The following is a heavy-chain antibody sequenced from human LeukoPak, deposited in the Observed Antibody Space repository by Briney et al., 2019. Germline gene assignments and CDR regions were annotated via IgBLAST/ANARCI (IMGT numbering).Heavy chain of an antibody. CDR2: IKQDGSEK. CDR1: GFTFDDYG. D-gene: IGHD6-6*01. J-gene: IGHJ3*02. V-gene: IGHV3-7*01. Sequence: GGSLRLSCVASGFTFDDYGMSWVRQAPGKGLEWVANIKQDGSEKYYVDSVKGRFTISRDNAKNSLYLQMNSLRAEDTAVYYCARGLTKQLGCAFDIWGQGTMVTVSS. CDR3: ARGLTKQLGCAFDI.